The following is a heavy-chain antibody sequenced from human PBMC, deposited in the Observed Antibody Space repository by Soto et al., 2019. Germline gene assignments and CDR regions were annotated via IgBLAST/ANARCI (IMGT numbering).Heavy chain of an antibody. D-gene: IGHD2-21*02. CDR2: ISAYNGNT. CDR3: ARDLTVVVTATTYYYYGMDV. V-gene: IGHV1-18*01. J-gene: IGHJ6*02. Sequence: ATVKGSCNASDYTFTSYAISWVRQAPGQGLEWMGWISAYNGNTNYAQKLQGRVTMTTDTSTCTAYMELRRTRSDDTAVYYCARDLTVVVTATTYYYYGMDVWGQGTTVTVSS. CDR1: DYTFTSYA.